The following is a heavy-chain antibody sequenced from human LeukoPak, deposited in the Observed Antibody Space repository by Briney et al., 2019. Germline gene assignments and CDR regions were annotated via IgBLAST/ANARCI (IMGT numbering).Heavy chain of an antibody. CDR2: VFTSGTT. D-gene: IGHD6-19*01. Sequence: SETLSLTCSVSGDSMTTFDWSWIRQPAGKGLEWVGQVFTSGTTAYSASLKSRLTISLDKSNNQVSLKLISVTAADTAVCYCARHSPTGWYYFDSWGQGALVIVSS. J-gene: IGHJ4*02. V-gene: IGHV4-4*07. CDR1: GDSMTTFD. CDR3: ARHSPTGWYYFDS.